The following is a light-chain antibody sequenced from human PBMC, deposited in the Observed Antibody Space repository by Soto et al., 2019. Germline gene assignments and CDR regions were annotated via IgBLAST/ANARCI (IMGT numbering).Light chain of an antibody. CDR3: QQRNSWPPKYT. CDR1: QSVSKY. Sequence: EIVLTQSPATLSLSPGERATLSCRASQSVSKYLAWYQQKPGQAPRLLIYDASNRATGIPARFSGSGSGTDFTLTISSLEPEDFALYHCQQRNSWPPKYTFGQGTKLEIK. V-gene: IGKV3-11*01. J-gene: IGKJ2*01. CDR2: DAS.